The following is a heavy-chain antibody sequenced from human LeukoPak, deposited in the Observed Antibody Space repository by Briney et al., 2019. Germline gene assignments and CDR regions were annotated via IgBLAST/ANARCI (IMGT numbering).Heavy chain of an antibody. J-gene: IGHJ4*02. CDR1: GFTFSSYA. V-gene: IGHV3-23*01. Sequence: QPGGSLRLSCAASGFTFSSYAMHWVRQAPGKGLEWVSTITGSGDSTYNADSVKGRFTISRDNSESTLYLQMNSLRAEDTAVYYCAKGGLWYGKNDYWGQGTLVTVSS. CDR2: ITGSGDST. CDR3: AKGGLWYGKNDY. D-gene: IGHD3-10*01.